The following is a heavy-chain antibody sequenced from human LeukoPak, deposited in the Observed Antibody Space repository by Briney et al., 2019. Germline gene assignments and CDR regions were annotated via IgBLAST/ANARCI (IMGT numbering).Heavy chain of an antibody. D-gene: IGHD1-26*01. CDR1: GFTFSSYW. Sequence: GGSLRLSCAASGFTFSSYWMHWVHRAPGKGLVWVSRINSDGSSTSYADSVKGRFTISRDNAKNTLYLQMNSLRAEDTAVYYCARGYSGSYYGYWGQGTLVTVSS. J-gene: IGHJ4*02. CDR3: ARGYSGSYYGY. CDR2: INSDGSST. V-gene: IGHV3-74*01.